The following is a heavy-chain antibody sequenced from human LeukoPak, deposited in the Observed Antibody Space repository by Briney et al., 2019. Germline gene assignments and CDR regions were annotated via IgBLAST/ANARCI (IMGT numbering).Heavy chain of an antibody. J-gene: IGHJ4*02. CDR3: ARAPTTVVTSGAFDY. Sequence: GGSLRLSCAASGFTLSRHPIFWVRQAPGKGLEWVAVISHDGGNKYYTDSVKGRFTISRDNAKNALFLQMNSLRAEDTAVYYCARAPTTVVTSGAFDYWGQGTLVTVSS. D-gene: IGHD4-23*01. CDR1: GFTLSRHP. CDR2: ISHDGGNK. V-gene: IGHV3-30*04.